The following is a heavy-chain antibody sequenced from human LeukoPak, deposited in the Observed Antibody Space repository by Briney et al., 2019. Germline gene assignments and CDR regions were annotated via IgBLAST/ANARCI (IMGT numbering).Heavy chain of an antibody. CDR3: ASHRIGYYFDY. Sequence: PGGSLRLSCAASGFTFSSYSMNWVRQAPGKGLEWVSSISSSSSYIYYVDSVKGRFTISRDNAKNSLYLQMNSLRAEDTAVYYCASHRIGYYFDYWGQGTLVTVSS. CDR2: ISSSSSYI. CDR1: GFTFSSYS. V-gene: IGHV3-21*01. J-gene: IGHJ4*02. D-gene: IGHD2-15*01.